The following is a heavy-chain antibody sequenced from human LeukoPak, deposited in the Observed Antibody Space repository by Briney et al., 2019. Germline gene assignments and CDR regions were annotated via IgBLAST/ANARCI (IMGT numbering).Heavy chain of an antibody. J-gene: IGHJ5*02. CDR2: ITPILGIA. Sequence: SVKVSCKASGGTFSSYAISWVRQAPGQGLEWMGRITPILGIANYAQKFQGRVTITADKSTSTAYMELSSLRSEDTAVYYCARTYTMIARGVLDPWGQGTLVTVSS. D-gene: IGHD3-22*01. V-gene: IGHV1-69*04. CDR1: GGTFSSYA. CDR3: ARTYTMIARGVLDP.